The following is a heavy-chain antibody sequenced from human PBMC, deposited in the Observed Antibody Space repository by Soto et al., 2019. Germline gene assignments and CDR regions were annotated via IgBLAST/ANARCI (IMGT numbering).Heavy chain of an antibody. D-gene: IGHD5-12*01. J-gene: IGHJ4*02. V-gene: IGHV4-39*01. CDR1: GGSISSSSYY. CDR2: IYYSGST. CDR3: ARHTNIVATPNYDY. Sequence: SETLSLTCTVSGGSISSSSYYWGWIRQPPGKGLEWIGSIYYSGSTYYNPSLKSRVTISVDTSKNQFSLKLSSVTAADTAVYYCARHTNIVATPNYDYWGQGTLVTVSS.